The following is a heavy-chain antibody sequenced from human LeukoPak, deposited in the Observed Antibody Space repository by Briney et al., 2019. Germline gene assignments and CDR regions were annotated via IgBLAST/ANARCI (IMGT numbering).Heavy chain of an antibody. Sequence: GGSLRLSCAASGFTFSSYAMHWVRQAPGKGLEWVAVISYDGSNKYYADSVKGRFTISRDNSKNTLYLQMNSLRAEDTALYYCARDHCSSTSCYPNTAIDYWGQGTLVTVSS. J-gene: IGHJ4*02. V-gene: IGHV3-30-3*01. D-gene: IGHD2-2*01. CDR3: ARDHCSSTSCYPNTAIDY. CDR2: ISYDGSNK. CDR1: GFTFSSYA.